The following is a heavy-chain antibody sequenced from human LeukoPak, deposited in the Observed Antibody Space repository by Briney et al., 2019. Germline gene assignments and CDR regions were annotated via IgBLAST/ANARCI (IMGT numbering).Heavy chain of an antibody. D-gene: IGHD1-26*01. CDR1: GFTFSTYA. Sequence: PGGSLRLSCAVSGFTFSTYAMTWVRQAPGKGLERVSTITANSGSTFYADSVRGRFTISRDNAKNSLYLQMNSLRAEDTAVYYCARDPPWGGSYFNTFLYWGQGTLVTVSS. CDR3: ARDPPWGGSYFNTFLY. CDR2: ITANSGST. J-gene: IGHJ4*02. V-gene: IGHV3-23*01.